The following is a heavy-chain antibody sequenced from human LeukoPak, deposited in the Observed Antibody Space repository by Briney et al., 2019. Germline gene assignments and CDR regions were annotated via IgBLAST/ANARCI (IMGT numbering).Heavy chain of an antibody. J-gene: IGHJ3*02. D-gene: IGHD3-22*01. CDR2: ISWNSGSI. CDR3: AKARLYYYDSSGATNDAFDI. Sequence: GGSLRLSCAASGFTFDDYAMHWVRQAPGKGLEWVSGISWNSGSIGYADSVKGRFTISRDNAKNSLYLQMNSLRAEDTALYYCAKARLYYYDSSGATNDAFDIWGQGTMVTVSS. CDR1: GFTFDDYA. V-gene: IGHV3-9*01.